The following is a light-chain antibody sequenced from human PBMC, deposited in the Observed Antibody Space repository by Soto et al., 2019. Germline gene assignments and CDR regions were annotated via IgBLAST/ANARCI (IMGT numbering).Light chain of an antibody. Sequence: QSVLTQPASVSGSAGQSITISCTGTSSDVGGYNYVSWYQQHPGKAPKLMIYEVSNRPSGVSNRFSGSKSGNTASLTISGLQAEDEADYYCSSYTSSSTLPFGTGTKVTV. CDR2: EVS. J-gene: IGLJ1*01. CDR3: SSYTSSSTLP. CDR1: SSDVGGYNY. V-gene: IGLV2-14*01.